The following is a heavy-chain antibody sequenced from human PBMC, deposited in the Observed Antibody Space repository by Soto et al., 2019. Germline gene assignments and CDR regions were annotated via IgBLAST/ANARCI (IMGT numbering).Heavy chain of an antibody. V-gene: IGHV5-51*01. D-gene: IGHD4-17*01. J-gene: IGHJ6*02. CDR1: GYIFTLYW. Sequence: GESLKISCKASGYIFTLYWIGGVRQMPGKGLEWMGIIYPGDSDTRYSPSFQGQVTISADKSISTASLQWSSLKASDTAVHYCARQSPTPGYYYFSYGMDVWGQGTTVTVSS. CDR3: ARQSPTPGYYYFSYGMDV. CDR2: IYPGDSDT.